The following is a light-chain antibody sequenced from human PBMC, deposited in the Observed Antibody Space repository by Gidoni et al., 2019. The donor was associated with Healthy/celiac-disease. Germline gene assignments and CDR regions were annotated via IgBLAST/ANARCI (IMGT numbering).Light chain of an antibody. CDR2: WAS. CDR3: QQYYSTPQT. V-gene: IGKV4-1*01. Sequence: DIVVNQYPASLAVSLGERATINCKSSPSVLYSSNNKNYLAWYHQKPGQPPKLLIYWASTRESGVPYRFSGSGSGTDCTLPLSSLQAEDVAVYYCQQYYSTPQTFGQGTKLEIK. CDR1: PSVLYSSNNKNY. J-gene: IGKJ2*01.